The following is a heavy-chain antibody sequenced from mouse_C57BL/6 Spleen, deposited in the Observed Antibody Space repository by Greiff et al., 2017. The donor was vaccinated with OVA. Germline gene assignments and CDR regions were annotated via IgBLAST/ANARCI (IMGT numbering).Heavy chain of an antibody. V-gene: IGHV1-55*01. D-gene: IGHD3-2*02. CDR2: IYPGSGST. Sequence: VQLQQPGAELVKPGASVKMSCKASGYTFTSYWITWVKQRPGQGLEWIGDIYPGSGSTNYNEKFKSKATLTVDTSSSTAYMQLSSLTSEDSAVYYCARPAQALNYFDYWGQGTTLTVSS. J-gene: IGHJ2*01. CDR1: GYTFTSYW. CDR3: ARPAQALNYFDY.